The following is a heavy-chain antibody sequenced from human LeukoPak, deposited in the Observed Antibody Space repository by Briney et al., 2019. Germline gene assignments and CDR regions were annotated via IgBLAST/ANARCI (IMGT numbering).Heavy chain of an antibody. CDR1: EFTFSSYW. CDR2: INSDGSST. J-gene: IGHJ4*02. Sequence: GGSLRLSCAASEFTFSSYWMHWVRQAPGEGLVWVSRINSDGSSTSYADSVKGRFTISRDNAKNTLYLQMNSLRAEDTAVYYCARDDHYDSSGYYYGPFDYWGQGTLVTVSS. V-gene: IGHV3-74*01. CDR3: ARDDHYDSSGYYYGPFDY. D-gene: IGHD3-22*01.